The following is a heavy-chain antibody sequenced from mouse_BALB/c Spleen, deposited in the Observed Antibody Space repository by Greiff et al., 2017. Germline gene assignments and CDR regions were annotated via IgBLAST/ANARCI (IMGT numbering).Heavy chain of an antibody. D-gene: IGHD1-1*01. CDR3: ARRYGSSYDWYFDV. CDR1: GYAFTNYL. J-gene: IGHJ1*01. V-gene: IGHV1-54*03. CDR2: INPGSGGT. Sequence: LQESGAELVRPGTSVKVSCKASGYAFTNYLIEWVKQRPGQGLEWIGVINPGSGGTNYNEKFKGKATLTADKSSSTAYMQLSSLTSDDSAVYFCARRYGSSYDWYFDVWGAGTTVTVSS.